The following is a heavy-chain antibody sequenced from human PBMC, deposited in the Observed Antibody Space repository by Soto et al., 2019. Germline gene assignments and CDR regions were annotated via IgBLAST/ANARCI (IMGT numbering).Heavy chain of an antibody. CDR2: IWYDGSNK. D-gene: IGHD3-16*01. J-gene: IGHJ6*02. CDR1: GFTFSSYG. V-gene: IGHV3-33*01. Sequence: QVQLVESGGGVVKPGRSLRLSCAASGFTFSSYGMHWVRQAPGKGLEWVAVIWYDGSNKYYADSVKGRFTISRDNSKNTLYLQMNSLRAEDTAVYYCARGTIGYYGMDVWGQGTTVTVSS. CDR3: ARGTIGYYGMDV.